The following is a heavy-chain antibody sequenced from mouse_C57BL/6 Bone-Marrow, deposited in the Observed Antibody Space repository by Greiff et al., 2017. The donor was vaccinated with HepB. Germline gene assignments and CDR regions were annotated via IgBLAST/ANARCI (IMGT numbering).Heavy chain of an antibody. CDR1: GYAFSSSW. CDR3: ARRELYYGKPPPGFAY. Sequence: QVQLQHSGPELVKPGASVKISCKASGYAFSSSWMNWVKQRPGKGLEWIGRIYPGDGDTNYNGKFKGKATLTADKSSSTAYMQLSSLTSEDSAVYFCARRELYYGKPPPGFAYWGQGTLVTVSA. D-gene: IGHD2-1*01. V-gene: IGHV1-82*01. J-gene: IGHJ3*01. CDR2: IYPGDGDT.